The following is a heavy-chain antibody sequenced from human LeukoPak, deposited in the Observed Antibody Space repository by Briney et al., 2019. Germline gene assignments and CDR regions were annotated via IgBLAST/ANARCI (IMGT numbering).Heavy chain of an antibody. CDR2: ISNSGNT. Sequence: NPSGTLSLTCTVSGASISSSTYYWGWIRQPPGKGLEWIGSISNSGNTYYNSSLKSRVTISFNTSANQFSLKLSSVTAADTAVYYCARVRIMITFGGVIVKSGFDYWGQGTLVTVSS. J-gene: IGHJ4*02. D-gene: IGHD3-16*02. CDR1: GASISSSTYY. CDR3: ARVRIMITFGGVIVKSGFDY. V-gene: IGHV4-39*07.